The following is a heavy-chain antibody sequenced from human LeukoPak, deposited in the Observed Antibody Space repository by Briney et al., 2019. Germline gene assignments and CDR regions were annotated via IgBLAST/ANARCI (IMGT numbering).Heavy chain of an antibody. CDR2: ISSSSSYI. CDR1: GFTFSSYS. D-gene: IGHD3-10*01. CDR3: ARDPMVRGVRYGMDV. V-gene: IGHV3-21*01. Sequence: PGGSLRLSCAASGFTFSSYSMNWVRQAPGKGLEWVSSISSSSSYIYYADSVKGRFTISRDNAKNSLYLQMNSLRAEDTAVYYCARDPMVRGVRYGMDVWGQGTTVTVSS. J-gene: IGHJ6*02.